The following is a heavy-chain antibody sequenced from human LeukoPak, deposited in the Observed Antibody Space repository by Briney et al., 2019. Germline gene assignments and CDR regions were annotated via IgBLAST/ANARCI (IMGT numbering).Heavy chain of an antibody. J-gene: IGHJ6*04. D-gene: IGHD3-10*01. Sequence: GGSLRLSCAASGFTFSSYAMGWVRQAPGKGLEWVSAISGSGGSTYYADSVKGRFTISRDNSKNTLYLQMNSLRAEDTAVYYCAKTMVRGVIPYYGMDVWGKGTTVTVSS. CDR3: AKTMVRGVIPYYGMDV. CDR2: ISGSGGST. CDR1: GFTFSSYA. V-gene: IGHV3-23*01.